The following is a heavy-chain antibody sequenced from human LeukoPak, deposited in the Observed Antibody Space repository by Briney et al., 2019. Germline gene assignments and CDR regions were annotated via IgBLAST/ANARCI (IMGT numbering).Heavy chain of an antibody. V-gene: IGHV3-64*02. CDR2: ITSSGGST. CDR1: GFFFYSYA. Sequence: GGSLRLSCAASGFFFYSYAMHWVRQAPGRGLEYVSAITSSGGSTFYADSVKGRFTISRDNSKNTLYLQMGSLRADDMAVYYCTRGPGYDYVWGSYRADYWGQGTLVTVSS. CDR3: TRGPGYDYVWGSYRADY. D-gene: IGHD3-16*02. J-gene: IGHJ4*02.